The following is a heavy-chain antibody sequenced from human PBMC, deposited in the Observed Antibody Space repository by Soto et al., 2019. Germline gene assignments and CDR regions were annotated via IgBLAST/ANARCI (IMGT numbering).Heavy chain of an antibody. CDR1: GFTFSSYG. V-gene: IGHV3-30*18. CDR2: ISYDGSNK. J-gene: IGHJ4*02. D-gene: IGHD3-3*01. CDR3: AKGPGIYDFWSGL. Sequence: GGSLRLSCAASGFTFSSYGMHWVRQAPGKGLEWVAVISYDGSNKYYADSVKGRFTISRDNSKNTLYLQMNSLRAEDTAVYYCAKGPGIYDFWSGLWGQGTLVTVSS.